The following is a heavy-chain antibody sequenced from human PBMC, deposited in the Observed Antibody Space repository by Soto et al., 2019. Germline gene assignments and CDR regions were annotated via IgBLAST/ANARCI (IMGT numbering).Heavy chain of an antibody. Sequence: QVQLQQWGAGLLKPSETLSLTCAVYGGSFSGYYWSWIRQPPGKGLEWIGEINHSGSTNYNPSLKSRVTISVDTSKYQFSLKLSSVTAADTAVYYCARSTGWLGTNWFDPWGQGTLVTVSS. D-gene: IGHD6-19*01. CDR3: ARSTGWLGTNWFDP. CDR1: GGSFSGYY. CDR2: INHSGST. V-gene: IGHV4-34*01. J-gene: IGHJ5*02.